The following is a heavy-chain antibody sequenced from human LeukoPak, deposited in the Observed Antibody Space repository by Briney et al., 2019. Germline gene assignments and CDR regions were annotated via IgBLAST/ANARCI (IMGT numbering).Heavy chain of an antibody. CDR2: IKQDGSEE. V-gene: IGHV3-7*01. CDR1: GFTFSSYW. Sequence: GGSLRLSCAASGFTFSSYWMSWVRQAPGKGLEWVANIKQDGSEEYYVDSVKGRFTISRDNAKNSLYLQMNSLRAEDTAVYYCARDGSVVAAPGDYWGQGTLVTVSS. CDR3: ARDGSVVAAPGDY. D-gene: IGHD2-15*01. J-gene: IGHJ4*02.